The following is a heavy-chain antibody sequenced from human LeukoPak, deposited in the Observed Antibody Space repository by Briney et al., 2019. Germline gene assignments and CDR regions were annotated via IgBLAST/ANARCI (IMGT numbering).Heavy chain of an antibody. CDR3: ARVAAVAGYYFDY. D-gene: IGHD6-19*01. Sequence: ASVKVSCKASGGTFSSYAISWVRQAPGQGLEWMGGIIPIFGTANYAQKFQGRVTITADESTSTAYMELSSLRSEDTAVYYCARVAAVAGYYFDYWGQGTLVTVSS. J-gene: IGHJ4*02. CDR2: IIPIFGTA. V-gene: IGHV1-69*13. CDR1: GGTFSSYA.